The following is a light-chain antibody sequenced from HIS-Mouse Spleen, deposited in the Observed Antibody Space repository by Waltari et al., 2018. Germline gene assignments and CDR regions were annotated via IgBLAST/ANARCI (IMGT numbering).Light chain of an antibody. V-gene: IGLV3-27*01. CDR2: KDS. CDR3: YSAADNNLV. CDR1: VLAKKY. Sequence: SYELTQPSSVSVSPGQTARITCSGDVLAKKYARWFQQKPGQVPLLVIYKDSERPSGLPERFSGSSSGTTGTLTISGAQVEDEADYYCYSAADNNLVFGGGTKLTVL. J-gene: IGLJ3*02.